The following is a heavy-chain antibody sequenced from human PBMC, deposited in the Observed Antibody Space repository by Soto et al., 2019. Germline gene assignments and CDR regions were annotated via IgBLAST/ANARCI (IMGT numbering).Heavy chain of an antibody. J-gene: IGHJ5*02. CDR3: ARGRVVVVVAATRYWLDP. CDR2: IYYSGST. Sequence: PSETLSLTCTVAGGSISSAGYYWSWIRQHPGKGLEWIGYIYYSGSTYYNPSLKSRVTISVDTSKNQFSLKLSSVTAADTAVYYCARGRVVVVVAATRYWLDPWGQGTLVTVSS. V-gene: IGHV4-31*02. D-gene: IGHD2-15*01. CDR1: GGSISSAGYY.